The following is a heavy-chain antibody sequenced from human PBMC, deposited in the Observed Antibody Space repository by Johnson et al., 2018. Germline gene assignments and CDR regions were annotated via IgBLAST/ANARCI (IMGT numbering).Heavy chain of an antibody. CDR2: INPSGGST. CDR3: ASFRTPDRAFDI. CDR1: GYTFTSYY. V-gene: IGHV1-46*01. J-gene: IGHJ3*02. Sequence: QVQLVESGAEVKKPGASVKVSCKASGYTFTSYYMHWVRQAPGQGLEWMGIINPSGGSTSYAQKFQGRVTMTRDTSTSTVYMELSSLRSEDTAVYYCASFRTPDRAFDIGGQGTMVTVSS. D-gene: IGHD2-2*01.